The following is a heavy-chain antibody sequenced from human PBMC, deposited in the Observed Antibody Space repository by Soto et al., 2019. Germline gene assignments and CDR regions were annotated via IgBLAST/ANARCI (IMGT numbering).Heavy chain of an antibody. CDR1: GVTISNYP. V-gene: IGHV3-23*01. J-gene: IGHJ1*01. CDR2: ISGSGDRT. Sequence: GGSLRLSCATSGVTISNYPMSWVRQAPGKGLDWVSGISGSGDRTYYADSAKGRFTISKDISKNSLSLQLDNLGVEDTAVYFCVKDDGGYPSTAPHWGKGTLVTVSS. CDR3: VKDDGGYPSTAPH. D-gene: IGHD3-22*01.